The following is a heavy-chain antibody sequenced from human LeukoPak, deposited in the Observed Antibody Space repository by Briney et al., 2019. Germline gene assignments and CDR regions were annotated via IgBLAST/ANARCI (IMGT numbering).Heavy chain of an antibody. CDR1: GDSINNYY. V-gene: IGHV4-59*08. D-gene: IGHD6-6*01. CDR3: ARHDPRGEPARLGFFDY. Sequence: PSETLSLTCTVSGDSINNYYWSCIRQPPGKGLEWIGYTYYSGSTNYNPSLKSRVTISVDTSKNQFSLNLSSVTAADTAVYYCARHDPRGEPARLGFFDYWGQGTLVTVSS. J-gene: IGHJ4*02. CDR2: TYYSGST.